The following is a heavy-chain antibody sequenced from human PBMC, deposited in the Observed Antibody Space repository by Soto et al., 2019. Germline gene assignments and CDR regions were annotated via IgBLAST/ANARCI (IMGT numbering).Heavy chain of an antibody. CDR2: INHSGST. CDR1: GGSFSGYY. V-gene: IGHV4-34*01. CDR3: ARGRRYDFWSGYYTGYQAVGMDV. J-gene: IGHJ6*02. Sequence: SETLSLTCAVYGGSFSGYYWSWIRQPPGKGLEWIGEINHSGSTNYNPSLKSRVTISVDTSKNQFSLKLSSVTAADTAVYYCARGRRYDFWSGYYTGYQAVGMDVWGQGTTVTV. D-gene: IGHD3-3*01.